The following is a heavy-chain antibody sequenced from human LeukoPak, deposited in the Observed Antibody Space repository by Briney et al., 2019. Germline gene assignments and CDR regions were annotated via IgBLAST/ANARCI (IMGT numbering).Heavy chain of an antibody. CDR2: FGTRSTSV. Sequence: PSETLSPTCTVSGGSLSSGGYYWSWSRQTPRKGLEWVSSFGTRSTSVYHAGSVKGRFAICRDNAKNSLYLQMNSLRAQDTALYYCAREVSEGFDFWGQGTLVTVSS. D-gene: IGHD3-22*01. CDR3: AREVSEGFDF. CDR1: GGSLSSGGYY. J-gene: IGHJ4*02. V-gene: IGHV3-21*01.